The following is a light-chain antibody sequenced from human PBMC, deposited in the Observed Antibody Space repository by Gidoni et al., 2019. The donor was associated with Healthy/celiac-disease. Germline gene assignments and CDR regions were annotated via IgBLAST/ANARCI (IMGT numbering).Light chain of an antibody. Sequence: DIQMTQSPSTLSASVGDRVTITCRASQSISSWLAWYQQKPGKAPKLLIYKASSLESGVQSRFSCSGSGTEFTLTISSLQPDDFATYYCQQYNSYSQYTFGQGTKLEIK. V-gene: IGKV1-5*03. CDR1: QSISSW. J-gene: IGKJ2*01. CDR3: QQYNSYSQYT. CDR2: KAS.